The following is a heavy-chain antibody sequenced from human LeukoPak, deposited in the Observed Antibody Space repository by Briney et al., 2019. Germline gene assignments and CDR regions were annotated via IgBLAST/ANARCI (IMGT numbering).Heavy chain of an antibody. D-gene: IGHD2-2*01. Sequence: SETLSLTCTVSGGSISSSSYYWGWIRQPPGKGLEWIGTIYYSGSTYYNPSLKSRVTISVDTSKNQFSLKLSSVTAADTAVYYCAREDIVVVPAAIRSPGNWFDPWGQGTLVTVSS. J-gene: IGHJ5*02. CDR3: AREDIVVVPAAIRSPGNWFDP. CDR1: GGSISSSSYY. V-gene: IGHV4-39*02. CDR2: IYYSGST.